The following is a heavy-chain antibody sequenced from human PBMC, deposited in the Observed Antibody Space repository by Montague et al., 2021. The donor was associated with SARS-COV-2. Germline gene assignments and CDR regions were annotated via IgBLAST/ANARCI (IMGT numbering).Heavy chain of an antibody. CDR1: GFPFSSYG. CDR3: AKESVWGAFDI. D-gene: IGHD3-16*01. V-gene: IGHV3-33*06. J-gene: IGHJ3*02. CDR2: IWYDGSNK. Sequence: FRRLSFAASGFPFSSYGMHLFRQAPGKGLEWVAVIWYDGSNKYYADSVKGRFTISRDNSKNTLYLQMNSLRAEDTAVYYCAKESVWGAFDIWGQGTMVTVSS.